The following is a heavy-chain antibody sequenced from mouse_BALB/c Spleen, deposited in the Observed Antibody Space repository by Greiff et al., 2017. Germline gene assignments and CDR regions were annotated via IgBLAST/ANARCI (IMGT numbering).Heavy chain of an antibody. Sequence: EVMLVESGGGLVQPGGSLKLSCAASGFTFSSYTMSWVRQTPEKRLEWVAYISNGGGSTYYPDTVKGRFTISRDNAKNTLYLQMSSLKSEDTAMYYCARQFTDWYFDVWGAGTTVTVSS. V-gene: IGHV5-12-2*01. D-gene: IGHD1-1*01. J-gene: IGHJ1*01. CDR2: ISNGGGST. CDR1: GFTFSSYT. CDR3: ARQFTDWYFDV.